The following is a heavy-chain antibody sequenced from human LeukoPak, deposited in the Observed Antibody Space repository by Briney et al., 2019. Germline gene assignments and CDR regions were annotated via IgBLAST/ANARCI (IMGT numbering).Heavy chain of an antibody. CDR1: GGSISGYY. D-gene: IGHD1-26*01. CDR3: ARAAIGSNYRYYYYMDV. CDR2: IFSSGTT. V-gene: IGHV4-4*07. J-gene: IGHJ6*03. Sequence: SETLSLTCTVSGGSISGYYWSWIRQPAGKGLEWIGRIFSSGTTNYNSSLKSRVTMSVDTSKNQFSLKLTSVTAADTTVYYCARAAIGSNYRYYYYMDVWGKGTTVTVSS.